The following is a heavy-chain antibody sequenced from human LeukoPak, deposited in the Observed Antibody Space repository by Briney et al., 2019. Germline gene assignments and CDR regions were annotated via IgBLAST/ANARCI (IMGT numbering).Heavy chain of an antibody. CDR1: GFTFSDYD. CDR2: IGTAGDT. J-gene: IGHJ4*02. D-gene: IGHD1-1*01. V-gene: IGHV3-13*01. Sequence: GGSLRLSCAASGFTFSDYDMGWVRQATGKGLEWVSAIGTAGDTYYTGSVKARFTISRENAKNSLYLQMNSLSAGDTAVYYCARVAKERVGGVYYFDYWGQGTLVTVSS. CDR3: ARVAKERVGGVYYFDY.